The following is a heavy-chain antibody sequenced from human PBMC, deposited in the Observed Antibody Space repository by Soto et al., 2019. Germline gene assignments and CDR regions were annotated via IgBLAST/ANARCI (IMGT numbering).Heavy chain of an antibody. CDR3: ARRSPGSSPPFDY. D-gene: IGHD1-26*01. V-gene: IGHV4-39*01. CDR1: GGSISSINNY. Sequence: SETLSLTCXVSGGSISSINNYWGWIRQPPGKGLEWIGSIYYSGATYYNPSLKSRVTISVDTSKNQFSLKMSSVTAADTAVYYCARRSPGSSPPFDYWGQGTLVTVSS. J-gene: IGHJ4*02. CDR2: IYYSGAT.